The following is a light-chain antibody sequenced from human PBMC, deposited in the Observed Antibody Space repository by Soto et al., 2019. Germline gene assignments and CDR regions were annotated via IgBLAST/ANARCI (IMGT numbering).Light chain of an antibody. V-gene: IGLV2-14*03. CDR3: SSYTRSSTHV. Sequence: QSALTQPASVSGSPGQSITISCTGTSSDVGGYNYVSWYQQHPGKAPKLMIYDVTNRPSGVSNRFSGFKSGNTASLTISGLQAEDEADYYCSSYTRSSTHVFGTGTKLTVL. CDR2: DVT. CDR1: SSDVGGYNY. J-gene: IGLJ1*01.